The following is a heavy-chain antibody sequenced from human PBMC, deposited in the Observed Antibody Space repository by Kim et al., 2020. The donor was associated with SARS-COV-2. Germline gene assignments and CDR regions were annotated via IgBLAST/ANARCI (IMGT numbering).Heavy chain of an antibody. D-gene: IGHD6-19*01. J-gene: IGHJ4*02. V-gene: IGHV5-51*01. CDR3: ARTVAGTMLDY. Sequence: RYSPSFQGQVTISADKSISTAYLQWSSLKASDTAMYYCARTVAGTMLDYWGQGTLVTVSS.